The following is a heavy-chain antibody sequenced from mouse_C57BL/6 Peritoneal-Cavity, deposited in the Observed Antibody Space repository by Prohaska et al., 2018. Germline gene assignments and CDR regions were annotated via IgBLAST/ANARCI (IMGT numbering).Heavy chain of an antibody. Sequence: LKLSCKASGYTFTSYWMHWVKQRPGQGLEWIGMIHPNSGSTNYNEKFKSKATLTVDKSSSTAYMQLSSLTSEDSAVYYCARSGSRPWYSAVLGTRPRV. CDR1: GYTFTSYW. CDR2: IHPNSGST. CDR3: ARSGSRPWYSAV. V-gene: IGHV1-64*01. D-gene: IGHD1-1*01. J-gene: IGHJ1*03.